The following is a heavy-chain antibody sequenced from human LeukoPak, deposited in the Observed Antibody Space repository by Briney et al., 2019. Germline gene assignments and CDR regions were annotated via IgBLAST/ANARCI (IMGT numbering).Heavy chain of an antibody. J-gene: IGHJ4*02. Sequence: PGGSLRLSCAASGITFSSYAMNWVRQSPGKGLEWVSGISGSGGSTYYADSVKGRFTISRDNSKNTVYLQMSSLRAEDTALYYCAKDRSAARVGATPTYYFDYWGQGTLVTVSS. V-gene: IGHV3-23*01. D-gene: IGHD1-26*01. CDR3: AKDRSAARVGATPTYYFDY. CDR1: GITFSSYA. CDR2: ISGSGGST.